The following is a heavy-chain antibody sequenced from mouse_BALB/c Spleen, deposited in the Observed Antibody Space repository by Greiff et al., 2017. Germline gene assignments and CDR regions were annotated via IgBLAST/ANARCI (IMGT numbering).Heavy chain of an antibody. V-gene: IGHV2-6-7*01. CDR3: ARDGGYDYDGYAMDY. CDR2: IWGDGST. J-gene: IGHJ4*01. D-gene: IGHD2-4*01. CDR1: GFSLTGYG. Sequence: VQLVESGPGLVAPSQSLSITCTVSGFSLTGYGVNWVRQPPGKGLEWLGMIWGDGSTDYNSALKSRLSISKDNSKSQVFLKMNSLQTDDTARYYWARDGGYDYDGYAMDYWGQGTSVTVSS.